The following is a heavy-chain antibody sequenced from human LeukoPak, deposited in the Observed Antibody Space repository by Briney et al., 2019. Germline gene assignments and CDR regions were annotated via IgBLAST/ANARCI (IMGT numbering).Heavy chain of an antibody. J-gene: IGHJ3*02. D-gene: IGHD2-2*01. V-gene: IGHV4-39*01. CDR3: ARHTVVVVPAAIQGDAFDI. Sequence: SETLSLTCTVSGGSISSSSYYWGWVRQPPGKGLEWIGSIYYSGSTYYNPSLKSRLTISVDTSKNQFSLQLSSVTAADTAVYYCARHTVVVVPAAIQGDAFDIWGQGTMVTVSS. CDR2: IYYSGST. CDR1: GGSISSSSYY.